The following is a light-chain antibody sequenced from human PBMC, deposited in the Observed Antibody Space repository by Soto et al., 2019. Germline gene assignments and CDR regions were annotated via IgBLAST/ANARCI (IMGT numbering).Light chain of an antibody. V-gene: IGLV2-14*01. CDR3: SSYTSSSTVL. CDR2: DVS. J-gene: IGLJ2*01. Sequence: SALTQPASVSGSPGQSITISCTGTSSDVGGYDYVSWYQQHPGKAPKLMIFDVSDRPSGVSNRFSGSKSGNTASLTISGLQAEDEAVYYCSSYTSSSTVLFGGGTKLTVL. CDR1: SSDVGGYDY.